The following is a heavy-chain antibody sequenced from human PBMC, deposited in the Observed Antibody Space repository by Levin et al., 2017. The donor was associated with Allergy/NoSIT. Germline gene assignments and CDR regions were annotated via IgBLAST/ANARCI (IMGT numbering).Heavy chain of an antibody. V-gene: IGHV3-23*01. Sequence: PGGSLRLSCAASRFTFSTYAMSWVRQAPGKGLEWVSTIRGSGGSTYYADSVKGRVTISRDNSKNTLYLQMNSLRAEDTAVYYCARLVYCSSTSCYAEVYHFDWWGLGTRVTVSS. CDR1: RFTFSTYA. CDR3: ARLVYCSSTSCYAEVYHFDW. D-gene: IGHD2-2*01. J-gene: IGHJ4*02. CDR2: IRGSGGST.